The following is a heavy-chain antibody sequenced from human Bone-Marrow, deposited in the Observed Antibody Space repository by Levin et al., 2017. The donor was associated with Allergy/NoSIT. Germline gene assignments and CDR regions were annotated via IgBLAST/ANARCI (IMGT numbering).Heavy chain of an antibody. Sequence: RSSETLSLTCTVSGGSISSSSYYWGWIRQPPGKGLEWLGSIYYSGSTYYNPSLKSRVTISVDTSKNHFSLKLSSVTAADTAVYYCASLYGDYVRFDYWGQGTLVTVSS. V-gene: IGHV4-39*02. CDR2: IYYSGST. D-gene: IGHD4-17*01. CDR3: ASLYGDYVRFDY. CDR1: GGSISSSSYY. J-gene: IGHJ4*02.